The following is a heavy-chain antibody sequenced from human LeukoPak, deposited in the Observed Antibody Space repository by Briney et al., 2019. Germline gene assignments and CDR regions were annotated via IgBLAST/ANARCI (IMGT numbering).Heavy chain of an antibody. CDR2: ISAYNGNT. CDR3: AREKEITIFGVVINWFDP. D-gene: IGHD3-3*01. CDR1: GGTFSSYA. V-gene: IGHV1-18*01. Sequence: GASVKVSCKASGGTFSSYAISWVRQAPGQGLEWMGWISAYNGNTNYAQKLQGRVTMTTDTSTSTAYMELRSLRSDDTAVYYCAREKEITIFGVVINWFDPWGQGTLVTVSS. J-gene: IGHJ5*02.